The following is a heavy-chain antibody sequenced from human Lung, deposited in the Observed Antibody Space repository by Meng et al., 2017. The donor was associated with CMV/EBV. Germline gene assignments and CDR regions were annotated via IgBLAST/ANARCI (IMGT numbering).Heavy chain of an antibody. CDR2: INSDGSST. CDR1: GFTFSSYW. Sequence: ESXKISXAASGFTFSSYWMHWVRQAPGKGLVWVSRINSDGSSTSYADSVKGRFTISRDNAKNTLYLQMNSLRAEDTAVYYCAREGYCSSTSCLYYYYYGMDVWGQGTXVTVSS. D-gene: IGHD2-2*01. V-gene: IGHV3-74*01. CDR3: AREGYCSSTSCLYYYYYGMDV. J-gene: IGHJ6*02.